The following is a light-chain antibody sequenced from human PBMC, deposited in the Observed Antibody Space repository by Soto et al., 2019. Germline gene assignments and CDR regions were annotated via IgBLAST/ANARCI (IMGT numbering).Light chain of an antibody. J-gene: IGLJ2*01. CDR3: GTWDSGLSVVL. V-gene: IGLV1-51*01. Sequence: QSVLTQPPSVSAAPGQKVTISCSGSSSNIGNNYVSWYQQLPGTAPKLLINDNDKRPSGIPDRFSGSKSGTSATLGITGLQTGDEADYFCGTWDSGLSVVLFGGGTQLNVL. CDR1: SSNIGNNY. CDR2: DND.